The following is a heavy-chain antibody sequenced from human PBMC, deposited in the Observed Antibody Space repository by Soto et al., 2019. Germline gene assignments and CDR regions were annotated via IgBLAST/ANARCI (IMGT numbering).Heavy chain of an antibody. CDR1: GGSISRYF. CDR3: AHFSDLEWFDP. J-gene: IGHJ5*02. D-gene: IGHD2-21*01. Sequence: QVQLQESGPGLVRPSETLSLTRTVPGGSISRYFWSWIRQSPGKGLEWIGYIFYIGSTTYNPSLKSRVTISIDTSKNQFSLKLSSLTAADTAVYYCAHFSDLEWFDPWGQGTLVTVSS. V-gene: IGHV4-59*01. CDR2: IFYIGST.